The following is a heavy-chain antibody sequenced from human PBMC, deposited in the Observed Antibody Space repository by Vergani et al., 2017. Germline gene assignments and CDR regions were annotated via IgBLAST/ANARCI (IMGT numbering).Heavy chain of an antibody. CDR2: IDHTGRP. V-gene: IGHV4-34*01. CDR3: AIVNTETNGHLYYYYDMDV. D-gene: IGHD4-11*01. Sequence: QVQLQQWGGGLLKPSETLSLTCVVNGGSFTSYNWTWIRQSPGEGLEWVGDIDHTGRPDYNPSPKSRLTMSVDKSRNQFSLMLNSVTATDTAIYFCAIVNTETNGHLYYYYDMDVWGQGTAVTVS. J-gene: IGHJ6*02. CDR1: GGSFTSYN.